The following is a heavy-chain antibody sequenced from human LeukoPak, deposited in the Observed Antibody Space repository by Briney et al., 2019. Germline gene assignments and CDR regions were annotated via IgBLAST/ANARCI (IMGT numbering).Heavy chain of an antibody. J-gene: IGHJ4*02. Sequence: PGGSLRLSCAASGFTFSSYAMSWVRQAPGKGLEWVSGISGSDGSTNYADSVKGRFTISRDNAKNSLYLQMNSLRAEDTAVYYCARGELQGYYFDYWGQGTLVTVSS. CDR1: GFTFSSYA. V-gene: IGHV3-23*01. D-gene: IGHD1-26*01. CDR2: ISGSDGST. CDR3: ARGELQGYYFDY.